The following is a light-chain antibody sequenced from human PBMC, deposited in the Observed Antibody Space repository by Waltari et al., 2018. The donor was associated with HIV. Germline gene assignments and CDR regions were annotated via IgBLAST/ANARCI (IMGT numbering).Light chain of an antibody. J-gene: IGLJ2*01. Sequence: SSELTQDPAVSVALGQTVKIASLGASPRKYSASWYRLRPGQAPQLLVYGKNSRPSGIPDRFSASSSGNRAFLTITGARAEDEADYYCACWDRSGDYILFGGGTSLTGL. V-gene: IGLV3-19*01. CDR2: GKN. CDR1: SPRKYS. CDR3: ACWDRSGDYIL.